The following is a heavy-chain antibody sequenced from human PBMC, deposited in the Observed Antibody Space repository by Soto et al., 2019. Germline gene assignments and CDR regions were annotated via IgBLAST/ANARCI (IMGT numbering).Heavy chain of an antibody. CDR1: GFTFSTSW. CDR3: ARDRGPNTFDY. Sequence: EVQLVESGGGLVQPGGSLRLSCAASGFTFSTSWMTWVRQAPGKGLEWVANIKEDGSETYYLDSVKGRFTVSKDNAKNSRYLQMNSLRAEDTAVYYCARDRGPNTFDYWGQGTLVTVSS. J-gene: IGHJ4*02. V-gene: IGHV3-7*01. CDR2: IKEDGSET.